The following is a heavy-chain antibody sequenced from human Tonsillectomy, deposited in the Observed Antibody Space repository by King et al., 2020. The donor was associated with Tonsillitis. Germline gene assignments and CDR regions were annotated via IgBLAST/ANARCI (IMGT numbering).Heavy chain of an antibody. J-gene: IGHJ4*02. CDR2: IKEDGSEE. CDR3: GRENYFPYVVDY. D-gene: IGHD1-7*01. CDR1: GFIFSNFW. V-gene: IGHV3-7*03. Sequence: QLVQSGGGLVQPGGSLRLSCAASGFIFSNFWMSWVRQAPGKGLEWVANIKEDGSEEHYVDSVKGRFTISRDNAKNSLYLQMSSLRAEDTAVYYCGRENYFPYVVDYRGQGNLVTVSS.